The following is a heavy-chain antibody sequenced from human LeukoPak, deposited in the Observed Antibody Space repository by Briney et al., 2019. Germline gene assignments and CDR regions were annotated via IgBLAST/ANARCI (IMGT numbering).Heavy chain of an antibody. CDR3: ARDGRADNYDFYYFDY. Sequence: PGGSLRLSCAASGFTFSNAWMSWVRQAPGKGLEWVGRIKSKTDGGTTDYAAPVKGRFTISRDDSKNTLYLQMNSLRAEDTAVYYCARDGRADNYDFYYFDYWGQGTLVTVSS. J-gene: IGHJ4*02. D-gene: IGHD3-3*01. CDR1: GFTFSNAW. V-gene: IGHV3-15*01. CDR2: IKSKTDGGTT.